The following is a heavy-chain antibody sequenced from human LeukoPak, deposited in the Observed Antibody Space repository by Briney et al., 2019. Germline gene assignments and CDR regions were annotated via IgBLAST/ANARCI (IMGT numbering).Heavy chain of an antibody. Sequence: PSETLSLTCTVSGGSISSYYWSWIRQPPGKGLEWIGYIYYSGSTNYNPSLKSRVTISVDTSKNQFSLKLSSVTAADTAVYYCTRGRLRSAQDSWGQGTLVTVSS. CDR3: TRGRLRSAQDS. CDR2: IYYSGST. V-gene: IGHV4-59*01. CDR1: GGSISSYY. J-gene: IGHJ4*02. D-gene: IGHD6-6*01.